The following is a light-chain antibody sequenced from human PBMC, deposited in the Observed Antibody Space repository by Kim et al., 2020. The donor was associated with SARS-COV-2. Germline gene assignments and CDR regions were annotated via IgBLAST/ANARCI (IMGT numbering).Light chain of an antibody. J-gene: IGLJ2*01. CDR2: YDS. CDR3: QVWDSSSHRHV. CDR1: NIGSKS. V-gene: IGLV3-21*04. Sequence: APGKTARSTCGGNNIGSKSVHWYQQKPGQAPVLVIYYDSDRPAGIPERFSGSNSGNTATLTISRVEAGDEADYYCQVWDSSSHRHVFGGGTQLTVL.